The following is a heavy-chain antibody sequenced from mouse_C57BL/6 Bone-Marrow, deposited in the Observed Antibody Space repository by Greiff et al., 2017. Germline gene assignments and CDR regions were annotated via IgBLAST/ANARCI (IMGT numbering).Heavy chain of an antibody. CDR1: GYTFTSYW. CDR2: IYPTSGRT. CDR3: ARSGPLGRSFDY. V-gene: IGHV1-55*01. J-gene: IGHJ2*01. D-gene: IGHD4-1*01. Sequence: QVQLKQPGAELVKPGASVKMSCTASGYTFTSYWITWVKQRPGQGLEWIGDIYPTSGRTNYNETFKSKAILTVDTSSNTAYMQLSSLTSEDSAVFDCARSGPLGRSFDYWGQGTTLTVSS.